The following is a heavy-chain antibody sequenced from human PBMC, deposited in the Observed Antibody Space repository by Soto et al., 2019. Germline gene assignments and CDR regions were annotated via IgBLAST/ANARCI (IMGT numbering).Heavy chain of an antibody. Sequence: GASVKVSCKASGYTFTSYGISWVRQAPGQGLEWMGWISAYNGNTNYAQKLQGRVTMTTDTSTSTAYMELRSLRSDDTAVYYCARGPDPNWNDVFNYWGQGTLVTVSS. V-gene: IGHV1-18*01. J-gene: IGHJ4*02. CDR3: ARGPDPNWNDVFNY. D-gene: IGHD1-1*01. CDR2: ISAYNGNT. CDR1: GYTFTSYG.